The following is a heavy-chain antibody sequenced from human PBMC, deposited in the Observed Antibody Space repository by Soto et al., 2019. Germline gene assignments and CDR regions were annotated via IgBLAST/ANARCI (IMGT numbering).Heavy chain of an antibody. V-gene: IGHV3-23*01. D-gene: IGHD3-9*01. CDR1: GFTFENYA. CDR2: ISNIGGQT. CDR3: AKEMWGWGYDIFGVDISFDH. J-gene: IGHJ4*02. Sequence: EVQLLQSGGGLVQPGGSLRLSCEVSGFTFENYAMNWVRRAPGKGLEWVSSISNIGGQTYYADSVNGRFTISRDMSNKTVHLRMNNLRADDTGVYFCAKEMWGWGYDIFGVDISFDHWGQGTPVTVSS.